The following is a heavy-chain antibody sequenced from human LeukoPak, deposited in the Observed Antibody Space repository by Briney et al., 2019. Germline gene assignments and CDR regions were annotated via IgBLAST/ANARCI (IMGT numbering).Heavy chain of an antibody. CDR3: ARHFSSSGWYPKEFDY. D-gene: IGHD6-19*01. V-gene: IGHV4-39*01. CDR1: GGSISSSSYY. Sequence: SQTLSLTCTVSGGSISSSSYYWGWIRQPPGKGLEWIGSIYYSGSTYYNPSLKSRVTISVDTSKNQFSLKLSSVTAADTAVYYCARHFSSSGWYPKEFDYWGQGTLVTVSS. CDR2: IYYSGST. J-gene: IGHJ4*02.